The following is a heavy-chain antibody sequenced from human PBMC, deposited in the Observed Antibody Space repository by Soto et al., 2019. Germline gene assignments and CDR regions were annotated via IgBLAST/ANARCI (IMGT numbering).Heavy chain of an antibody. V-gene: IGHV3-11*01. D-gene: IGHD6-25*01. CDR1: GFTFGDYY. Sequence: QVPLVESGGGLVKPGGTLRRSCAASGFTFGDYYMSWIRQAPGTGLEWVSDISSSGSSTYYVDSVRGRFTISSDNAMQSLYLQMDRLRAEDTAVYYCARAAAPLPAAWYLGEGTLVTVS. CDR2: ISSSGSST. J-gene: IGHJ4*02. CDR3: ARAAAPLPAAWY.